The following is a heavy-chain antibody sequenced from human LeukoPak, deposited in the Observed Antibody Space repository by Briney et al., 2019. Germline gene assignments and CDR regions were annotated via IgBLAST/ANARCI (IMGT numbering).Heavy chain of an antibody. V-gene: IGHV1-69*13. CDR3: ARGGEFYYYYMDV. Sequence: SVKVSCKASGGTSSSYAISWVRQAPGQGLEWMGGIIPIFGTANYAQKFQGRVTITADESTSTAYMELSSLRSEDTAVYYCARGGEFYYYYMDVWGKGTTVTVSS. D-gene: IGHD2-21*01. CDR2: IIPIFGTA. J-gene: IGHJ6*03. CDR1: GGTSSSYA.